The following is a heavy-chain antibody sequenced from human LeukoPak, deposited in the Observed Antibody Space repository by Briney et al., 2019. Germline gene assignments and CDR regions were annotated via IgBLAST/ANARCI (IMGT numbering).Heavy chain of an antibody. D-gene: IGHD6-6*01. CDR2: ISWNSGSI. J-gene: IGHJ6*03. Sequence: GGSLRLSCAASGFTFSSYAMTWVRQAPGKGLEWVSGISWNSGSIGYADSVKGRFTISRDNAKNSLYLQMNSLRAEDTAVSYCAREPSSHYYYYMDVWGKGTTVTVSS. V-gene: IGHV3-20*04. CDR1: GFTFSSYA. CDR3: AREPSSHYYYYMDV.